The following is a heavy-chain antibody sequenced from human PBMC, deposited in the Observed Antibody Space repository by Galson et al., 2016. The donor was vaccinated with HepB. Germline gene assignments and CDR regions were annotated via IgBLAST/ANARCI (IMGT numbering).Heavy chain of an antibody. V-gene: IGHV3-23*01. CDR2: ITGSGGWI. CDR3: AKDGGYCSDATCYYRNS. J-gene: IGHJ4*02. CDR1: GFTFSSYA. Sequence: SLRLSCAASGFTFSSYAMSWVRQAPGTGLEWVSTITGSGGWIKYADSVKGRLITSRDNSKNTLYLQLNSLRAKDTAVYYCAKDGGYCSDATCYYRNSWGQGTLVTVSS. D-gene: IGHD2-15*01.